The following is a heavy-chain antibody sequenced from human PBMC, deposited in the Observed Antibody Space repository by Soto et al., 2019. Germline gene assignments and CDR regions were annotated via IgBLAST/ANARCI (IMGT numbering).Heavy chain of an antibody. CDR1: GGSFSGYY. D-gene: IGHD1-26*01. CDR2: INHSGST. Sequence: SETLSLTCAVYGGSFSGYYWSWIRQPPGKGLEWIGEINHSGSTNYNPSLKSRVTISVDTSKNQFSLKLSSVAAADTAVYYCALGRGATTGLDYWGQGTLVTVSS. CDR3: ALGRGATTGLDY. V-gene: IGHV4-34*01. J-gene: IGHJ4*02.